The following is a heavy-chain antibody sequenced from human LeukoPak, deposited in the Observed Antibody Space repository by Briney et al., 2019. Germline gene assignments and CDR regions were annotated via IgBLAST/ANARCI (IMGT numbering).Heavy chain of an antibody. Sequence: ASVKVSCKASGGTFNRYAVTWVRQAPGQGLGWWGGIIPIFGTANYAQKFQGRVTITTDESTNRAYMELTSLTSEDTAVYYCASGKYGLRSWFDPWGQGTLVTVSP. J-gene: IGHJ5*02. CDR3: ASGKYGLRSWFDP. D-gene: IGHD4-17*01. V-gene: IGHV1-69*05. CDR1: GGTFNRYA. CDR2: IIPIFGTA.